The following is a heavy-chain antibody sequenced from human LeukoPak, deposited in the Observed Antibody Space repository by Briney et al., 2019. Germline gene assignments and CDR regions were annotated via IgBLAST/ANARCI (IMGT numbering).Heavy chain of an antibody. Sequence: SVKVSCKASGYTFTGYYMHWVRQAPGQGLEWMGWINPNSGGTNYAQKFQGRVTMTRDTSISTAYMELSRLRSDDTAVYYCARGGSYGWVYYYYYMDVWGKGTMVTVSS. CDR1: GYTFTGYY. CDR3: ARGGSYGWVYYYYYMDV. CDR2: INPNSGGT. J-gene: IGHJ6*03. V-gene: IGHV1-2*02. D-gene: IGHD1-26*01.